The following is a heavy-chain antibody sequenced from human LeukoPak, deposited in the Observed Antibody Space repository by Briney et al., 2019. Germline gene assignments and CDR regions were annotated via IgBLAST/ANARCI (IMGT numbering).Heavy chain of an antibody. CDR3: ARDGWFGEQYYFDY. Sequence: SQTLSLTCTVSGGSISSGGYYWSWIRQHPGKGLEWIGYIYYIGSTYYNPSLKSRVTISVDTSKNQFSLKLSSVTAADTAVYYCARDGWFGEQYYFDYWGQGTLVTVSS. J-gene: IGHJ4*02. CDR1: GGSISSGGYY. D-gene: IGHD3-10*01. V-gene: IGHV4-31*03. CDR2: IYYIGST.